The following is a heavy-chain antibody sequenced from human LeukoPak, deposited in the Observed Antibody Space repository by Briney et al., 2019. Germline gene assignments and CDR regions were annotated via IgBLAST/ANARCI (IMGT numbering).Heavy chain of an antibody. D-gene: IGHD3-3*01. V-gene: IGHV4-34*01. J-gene: IGHJ4*02. Sequence: SETLSLTCAVYGGSFSGYYWSWIRQPPGKGLEWIGEIYHSGSTNYNPSLKSRVTISVDTSKNQFSLKLSSVAAADTAVYYCARSYDTNFDYWGQGTLVTVSS. CDR3: ARSYDTNFDY. CDR2: IYHSGST. CDR1: GGSFSGYY.